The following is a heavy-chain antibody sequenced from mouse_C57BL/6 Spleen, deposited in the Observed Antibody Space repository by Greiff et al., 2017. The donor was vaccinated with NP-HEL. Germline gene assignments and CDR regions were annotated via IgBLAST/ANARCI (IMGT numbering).Heavy chain of an antibody. CDR3: AREDSNYSWFAY. D-gene: IGHD2-5*01. V-gene: IGHV5-4*01. J-gene: IGHJ3*01. Sequence: EVKLVESGGGLVKPGGSLKLSCAASGFTFSSYAMSWVRQTPEKRLEWVATISDGGSYTYSPDNVKGRFTISRDNAKNNLYLQMSHLKSEDTAMYYCAREDSNYSWFAYWGQGTLVTVSA. CDR1: GFTFSSYA. CDR2: ISDGGSYT.